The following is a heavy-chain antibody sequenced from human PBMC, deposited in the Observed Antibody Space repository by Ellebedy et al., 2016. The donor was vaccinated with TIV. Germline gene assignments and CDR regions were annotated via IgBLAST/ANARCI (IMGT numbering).Heavy chain of an antibody. CDR1: GFTFTTYW. CDR3: ARDALSSGYDAFDI. V-gene: IGHV3-7*01. D-gene: IGHD3-10*01. Sequence: GGSLRLSCAASGFTFTTYWMNWVRQAPGKGLAWVANIKHDGSATYYVDSVKGRFTLSRDNAKNSLYLQMNSLRAEDTAVYYCARDALSSGYDAFDIWGQGTMVTVSS. J-gene: IGHJ3*02. CDR2: IKHDGSAT.